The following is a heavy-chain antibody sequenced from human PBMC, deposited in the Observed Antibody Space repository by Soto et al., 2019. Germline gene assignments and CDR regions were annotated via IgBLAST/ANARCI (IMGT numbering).Heavy chain of an antibody. J-gene: IGHJ4*02. Sequence: PSETLSLTCTVSSGSIGTYFWSWIRQPPGKGLEWIGYIYYSGTTNYNPSLKSRVTIFLDTSKNQFSLRLSSVTAADTAVYYCARSSPRVVSPWDYWGQGTLVTVS. CDR3: ARSSPRVVSPWDY. CDR1: SGSIGTYF. D-gene: IGHD3-3*01. CDR2: IYYSGTT. V-gene: IGHV4-59*01.